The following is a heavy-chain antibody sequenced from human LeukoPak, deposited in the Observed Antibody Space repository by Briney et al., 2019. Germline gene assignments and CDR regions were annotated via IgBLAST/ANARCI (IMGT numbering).Heavy chain of an antibody. D-gene: IGHD1-26*01. Sequence: ASVKVSCKVSGYTLTELSMHWVRQAPGKGLEWMGGFDPEDGETIYAQKFQGRVTMTEDTSTDTAYMELSSLRSEDTAVYYCATNRNSGSYYPDAFDIWGQGTMVTVSS. CDR1: GYTLTELS. J-gene: IGHJ3*02. CDR2: FDPEDGET. V-gene: IGHV1-24*01. CDR3: ATNRNSGSYYPDAFDI.